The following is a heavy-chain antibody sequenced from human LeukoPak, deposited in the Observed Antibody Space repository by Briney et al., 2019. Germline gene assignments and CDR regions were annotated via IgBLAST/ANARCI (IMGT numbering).Heavy chain of an antibody. Sequence: GGSLRLSCAASGFTFSSYDMHWVRQAPGKGLEWMAVIWHDGGNKYYADSVKGRFTISRDNSKNTLYLQMNSLRAEDTAVYYCANNPIAAAGPGDYWGQGTLVTVSS. CDR1: GFTFSSYD. V-gene: IGHV3-30*02. D-gene: IGHD6-13*01. J-gene: IGHJ4*02. CDR3: ANNPIAAAGPGDY. CDR2: IWHDGGNK.